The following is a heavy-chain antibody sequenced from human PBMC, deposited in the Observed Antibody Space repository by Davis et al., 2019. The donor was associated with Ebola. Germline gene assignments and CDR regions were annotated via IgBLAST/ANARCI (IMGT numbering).Heavy chain of an antibody. Sequence: SVKVSCKASGGTFSSYAISWVRQAPGQGLEWMGGIIPIFGTANYAQKFQGRVTITADESTSTAYMELTSLTSEDTAFYYCARNGRAYGSSWYGRFDTWGQGTLVTVSS. CDR3: ARNGRAYGSSWYGRFDT. V-gene: IGHV1-69*13. CDR2: IIPIFGTA. CDR1: GGTFSSYA. D-gene: IGHD6-13*01. J-gene: IGHJ5*02.